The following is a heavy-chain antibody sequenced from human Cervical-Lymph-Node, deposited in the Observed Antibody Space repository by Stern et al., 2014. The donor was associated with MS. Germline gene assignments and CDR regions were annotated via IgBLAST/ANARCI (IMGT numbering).Heavy chain of an antibody. Sequence: EVQLVESGAELIRPGESLKISCKGSGFKFSIYWIAWVRQMPGKGLEWMGITYPGDSKTRYSPSFQGQVTMSADKSTSTAYLQWSSLNASDTAMYFCARQTTAWASDVWGQGTLVTVSS. D-gene: IGHD1-14*01. CDR1: GFKFSIYW. CDR3: ARQTTAWASDV. J-gene: IGHJ4*02. CDR2: TYPGDSKT. V-gene: IGHV5-51*01.